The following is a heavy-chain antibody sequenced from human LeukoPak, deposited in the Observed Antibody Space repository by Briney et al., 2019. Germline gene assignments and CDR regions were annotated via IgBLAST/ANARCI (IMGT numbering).Heavy chain of an antibody. CDR2: INPNSGGT. Sequence: GASVRVSCKASGYTFTGYYMHWVRQAPGQGLEWMGWINPNSGGTNYAQKFQGRVTMTSDTSISTAYMELSRLRSDDTAVYYCARRAGTTDDDAFDIWGQGTMVTVSS. J-gene: IGHJ3*02. V-gene: IGHV1-2*02. CDR1: GYTFTGYY. CDR3: ARRAGTTDDDAFDI. D-gene: IGHD1-7*01.